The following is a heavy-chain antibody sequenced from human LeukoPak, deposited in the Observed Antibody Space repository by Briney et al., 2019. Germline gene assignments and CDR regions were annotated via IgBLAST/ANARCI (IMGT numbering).Heavy chain of an antibody. J-gene: IGHJ4*02. V-gene: IGHV3-23*01. CDR2: ISGSGSST. Sequence: PGGSLRLSCAASGFTFSSYAMSWVRQAPGKGLEWVSAISGSGSSTHYADSVKGRFTISRDNSKSTLYLQMNSLRAEDTAVYYCAKGGNRITMVVVVISLVDYWGQGTLVTVSS. D-gene: IGHD3-22*01. CDR1: GFTFSSYA. CDR3: AKGGNRITMVVVVISLVDY.